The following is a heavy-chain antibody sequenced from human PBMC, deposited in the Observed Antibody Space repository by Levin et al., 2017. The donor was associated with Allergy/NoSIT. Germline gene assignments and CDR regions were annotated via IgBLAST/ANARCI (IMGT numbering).Heavy chain of an antibody. CDR1: GFTFHDYA. V-gene: IGHV3-9*01. Sequence: GGSLRLSCAASGFTFHDYAMHWVRQPPGKGLEWVSTINWNGGNIAYADSVKGRFTISRDNAKNSLYLQMNNLRPEDTALYYWVRDIYLGQWPQQDGMDVWGQGTTVTVSS. D-gene: IGHD6-19*01. CDR3: VRDIYLGQWPQQDGMDV. J-gene: IGHJ6*02. CDR2: INWNGGNI.